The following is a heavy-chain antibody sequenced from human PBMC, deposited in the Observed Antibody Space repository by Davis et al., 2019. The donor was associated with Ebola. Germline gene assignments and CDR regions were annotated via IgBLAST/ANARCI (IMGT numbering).Heavy chain of an antibody. CDR1: GYTFPSHW. D-gene: IGHD1-1*01. CDR2: IYPGDSDT. V-gene: IGHV5-51*01. J-gene: IGHJ4*02. Sequence: KVSCKVSGYTFPSHWIGWVRQMPGKGLDWMGIIYPGDSDTRYSPSFQGQVTISADKSSATAYLQWSSLKASDTAMYYCARQSAYNVRFFDSWGQGTLVTVSS. CDR3: ARQSAYNVRFFDS.